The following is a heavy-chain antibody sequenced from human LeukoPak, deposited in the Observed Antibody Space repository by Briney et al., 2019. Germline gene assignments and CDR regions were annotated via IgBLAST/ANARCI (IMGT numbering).Heavy chain of an antibody. CDR1: GYTFTGYY. D-gene: IGHD2-2*01. Sequence: ASVKVSCKASGYTFTGYYMHCVRQAPGQGLEWMGWINPNSGGTNYAQKFQGRVTMTRDTSISTAYMELSRLRSDDTAVYYCARDEGRGVYQLLYYFDYWGQGTLVTVSS. V-gene: IGHV1-2*02. CDR2: INPNSGGT. J-gene: IGHJ4*02. CDR3: ARDEGRGVYQLLYYFDY.